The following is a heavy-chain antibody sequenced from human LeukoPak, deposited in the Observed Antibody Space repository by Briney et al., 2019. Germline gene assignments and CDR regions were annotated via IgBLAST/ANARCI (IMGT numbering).Heavy chain of an antibody. Sequence: SQTLSLTCAISGDSVSSNSAAWNWIRQSPSRGLEWLGRTYYRSKWYNDYAVSVKSRITINPDTSKNQFSLQLNSVTPEDTAVYYCAKSWYYYDSSGYPYYYYGMDVWGQGTTVTVSS. V-gene: IGHV6-1*01. CDR3: AKSWYYYDSSGYPYYYYGMDV. CDR1: GDSVSSNSAA. D-gene: IGHD3-22*01. CDR2: TYYRSKWYN. J-gene: IGHJ6*02.